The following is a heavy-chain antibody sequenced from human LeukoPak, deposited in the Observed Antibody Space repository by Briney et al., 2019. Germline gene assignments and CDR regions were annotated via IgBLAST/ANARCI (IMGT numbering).Heavy chain of an antibody. Sequence: SGTLSLTCAVSGGSISSSNWWSWVRQPPGKGLEWIGEIYHSGSTNYNPSLKSRVTISVDKSKNQFSLKLSSVTAADTAVYYCARRSLIAAAGTPYYYYGMDVWGQGTTVTVSS. J-gene: IGHJ6*02. CDR1: GGSISSSNW. CDR2: IYHSGST. D-gene: IGHD6-13*01. V-gene: IGHV4-4*02. CDR3: ARRSLIAAAGTPYYYYGMDV.